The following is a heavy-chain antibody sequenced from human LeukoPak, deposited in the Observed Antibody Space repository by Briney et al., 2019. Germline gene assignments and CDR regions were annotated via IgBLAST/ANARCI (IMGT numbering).Heavy chain of an antibody. CDR1: GYTFTSYG. CDR3: ARDLKMGYSSGRYSWGTGSSNDY. J-gene: IGHJ4*02. V-gene: IGHV1-18*01. Sequence: ASVKVSCKASGYTFTSYGISWVRQAPGKGLEWMGWISGYNGNTNYAQKLQGRVTMTTDTSTSTVYMELRSLRSDDTALYYCARDLKMGYSSGRYSWGTGSSNDYWGQGTLVTVSS. D-gene: IGHD6-19*01. CDR2: ISGYNGNT.